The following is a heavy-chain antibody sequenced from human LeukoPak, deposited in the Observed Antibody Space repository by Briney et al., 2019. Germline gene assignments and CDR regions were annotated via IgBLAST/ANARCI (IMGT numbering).Heavy chain of an antibody. Sequence: SETLSLTCTVSGGSISSYYWSWIRQPPGKGLEWIAYITDIGSINYNPSLKSRVTISLDTSKNQFSLKLSSVTAADTAVYYCAGHHPRNTVDFWGQGTLVTVSS. J-gene: IGHJ4*02. CDR2: ITDIGSI. CDR3: AGHHPRNTVDF. D-gene: IGHD2-8*02. V-gene: IGHV4-59*08. CDR1: GGSISSYY.